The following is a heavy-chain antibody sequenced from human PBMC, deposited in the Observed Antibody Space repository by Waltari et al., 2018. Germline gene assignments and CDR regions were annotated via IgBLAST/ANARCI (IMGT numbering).Heavy chain of an antibody. V-gene: IGHV3-74*01. J-gene: IGHJ3*02. CDR1: GFTFSTFW. Sequence: EVQLVESGGGLVHPGGSLRLSCEASGFTFSTFWMHWVRHLPGKGLVWVSHIKPDGTSTDYGDSVEGRFTISRDNAKNSLYLQMNSLRAEDMALYYCAREAVYSSSSGDAFDIWGQGTMVTVSS. CDR3: AREAVYSSSSGDAFDI. CDR2: IKPDGTST. D-gene: IGHD6-6*01.